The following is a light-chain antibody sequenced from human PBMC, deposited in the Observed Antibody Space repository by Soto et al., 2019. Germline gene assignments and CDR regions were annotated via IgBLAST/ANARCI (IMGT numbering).Light chain of an antibody. CDR3: MQSIQVPIT. J-gene: IGKJ5*01. CDR2: ELS. V-gene: IGKV2D-29*01. CDR1: ESLLHSDGKNY. Sequence: EIVMTQTPLSLSVAPGQPASISCKSSESLLHSDGKNYLYWYLQKPGQPPHLLIYELSNRFSGGLDKFSGSGSGTDFTLKISRVEAEDVGVYYCMQSIQVPITFGQGTRLEIK.